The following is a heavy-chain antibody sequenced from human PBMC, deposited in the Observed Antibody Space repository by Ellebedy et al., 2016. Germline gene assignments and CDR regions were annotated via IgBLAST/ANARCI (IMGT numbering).Heavy chain of an antibody. CDR2: ISSTWNT. Sequence: SETLSLTCTVSGTSIRSFFWSWIRQPPGKRLEWIGYISSTWNTNYNPSLKSRVTISVDTSKNHLSLKLNAVTAADTAIYYCASQADPFSSGEDAFAVWGQGAMVTVSS. J-gene: IGHJ3*01. D-gene: IGHD6-19*01. V-gene: IGHV4-59*08. CDR3: ASQADPFSSGEDAFAV. CDR1: GTSIRSFF.